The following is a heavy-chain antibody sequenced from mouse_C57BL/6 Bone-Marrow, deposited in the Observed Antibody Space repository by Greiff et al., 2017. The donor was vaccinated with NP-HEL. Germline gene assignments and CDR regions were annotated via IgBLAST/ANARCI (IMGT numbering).Heavy chain of an antibody. CDR2: INYDGSST. V-gene: IGHV5-16*01. CDR3: ARDQGLYFDY. J-gene: IGHJ2*01. CDR1: GFTFSDYY. Sequence: DVQLVESEGGLVQPGSSMKLSCTASGFTFSDYYMAWVRQVPEKGLEWVANINYDGSSTYYLDSLKSRFIISRDNAKNILYLQMSSLKSEDTATYYCARDQGLYFDYWGQGTTLTVSS.